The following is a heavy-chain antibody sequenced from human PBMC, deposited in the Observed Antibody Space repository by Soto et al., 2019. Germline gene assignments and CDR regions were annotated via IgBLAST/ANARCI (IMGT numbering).Heavy chain of an antibody. CDR3: ARAIIPSQPEGVDV. D-gene: IGHD3-3*01. CDR2: INGDSGKV. V-gene: IGHV1-3*01. J-gene: IGHJ6*02. Sequence: QVQLVQSGAEVKKPGASVKVSCKSSGYSFTTYGIHWLRQAPGQSLEWMGWINGDSGKVEYSQRFQDRVTMSRDTSARADYMEVSRLTYDDAAVYSCARAIIPSQPEGVDVWGQGTAVIVSS. CDR1: GYSFTTYG.